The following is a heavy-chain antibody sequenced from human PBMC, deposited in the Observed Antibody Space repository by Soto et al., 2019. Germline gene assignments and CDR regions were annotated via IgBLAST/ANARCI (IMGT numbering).Heavy chain of an antibody. CDR3: AHRPSYCSGGSCYSGFDY. D-gene: IGHD2-15*01. J-gene: IGHJ4*02. CDR2: IYWDDDK. V-gene: IGHV2-5*02. CDR1: GFSLNTSGMA. Sequence: SGPTLVNPTQTLTLTCTFSGFSLNTSGMAVGWIRQPPGKALEWLALIYWDDDKRYSPSLKSRLTITKDTSKNQVVLTMSNMDPVDTATYYCAHRPSYCSGGSCYSGFDYWGQGTLVTVSS.